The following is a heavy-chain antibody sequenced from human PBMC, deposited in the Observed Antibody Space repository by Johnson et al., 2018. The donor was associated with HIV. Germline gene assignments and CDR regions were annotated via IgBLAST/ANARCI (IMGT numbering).Heavy chain of an antibody. V-gene: IGHV3-11*04. J-gene: IGHJ3*02. D-gene: IGHD6-6*01. Sequence: QVQLVESGGGLVKPGGSLRLSCAASGFTFSDYYMSWIRQAPGKGLEWVSYISGSGGSTYYADSVKGRFTISRDNSKNTLFLQMNTLRAEDTAVYYCAKDRRTYSSSADAFDIWGQGTMVTVSS. CDR3: AKDRRTYSSSADAFDI. CDR1: GFTFSDYY. CDR2: ISGSGGST.